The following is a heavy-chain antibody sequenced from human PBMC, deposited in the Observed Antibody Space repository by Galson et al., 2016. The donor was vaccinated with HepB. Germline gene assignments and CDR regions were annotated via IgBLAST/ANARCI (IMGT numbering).Heavy chain of an antibody. D-gene: IGHD3-10*01. CDR1: GFTFSNAW. Sequence: SLRLSCAASGFTFSNAWMTWVRQAPGKGLEWVGLIKSKTDGGTTDYAAPVKGRFNISRDESKNKLQLQMNSLKIEDTAVYYCTTVRWSTMIRGAFIREFDYWGQGTLVTVSS. J-gene: IGHJ4*02. CDR3: TTVRWSTMIRGAFIREFDY. V-gene: IGHV3-15*01. CDR2: IKSKTDGGTT.